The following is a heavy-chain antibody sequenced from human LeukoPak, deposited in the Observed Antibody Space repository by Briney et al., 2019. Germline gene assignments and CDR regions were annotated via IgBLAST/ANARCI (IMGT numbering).Heavy chain of an antibody. V-gene: IGHV3-53*01. CDR2: IYSGGST. J-gene: IGHJ4*02. Sequence: GGSLRLSCAASGFTVSSNYMSWVRQAPGKGLEWVSVIYSGGSTYYADSVKGRFTIPRDNSKNTLYLQMNSLRAEDTAVYYCARERRYYYDSSGPLGYWSQGTLVTVSS. CDR1: GFTVSSNY. D-gene: IGHD3-22*01. CDR3: ARERRYYYDSSGPLGY.